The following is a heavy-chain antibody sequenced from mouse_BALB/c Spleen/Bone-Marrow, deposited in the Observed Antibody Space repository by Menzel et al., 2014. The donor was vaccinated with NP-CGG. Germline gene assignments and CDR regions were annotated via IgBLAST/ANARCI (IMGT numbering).Heavy chain of an antibody. V-gene: IGHV1-54*01. CDR2: INPGSGGT. D-gene: IGHD2-14*01. J-gene: IGHJ4*01. Sequence: VQLQQSGAELVRPGTSVKVSCKASGYAFTNYLIEWVKQKPGQGLEWIGVINPGSGGTNYNEKFKGKATLTADKSSSTAYMQLSSLTSDDSAVYFWARDGEYEEGYAMDDWGQGTAVTVSS. CDR1: GYAFTNYL. CDR3: ARDGEYEEGYAMDD.